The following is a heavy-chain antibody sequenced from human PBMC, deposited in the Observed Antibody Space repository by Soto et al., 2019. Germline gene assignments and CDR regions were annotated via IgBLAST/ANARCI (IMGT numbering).Heavy chain of an antibody. CDR3: AKVVKKRRPPIAFDI. J-gene: IGHJ3*02. Sequence: GGSLRLSCAASGFTFSSYGMHWVRQAPGKGLEWVAAISYDGSNKNYVDSVKGRFTISRDNSKNTLYLEMNSLKAEDTAVYYCAKVVKKRRPPIAFDICG. CDR2: ISYDGSNK. CDR1: GFTFSSYG. V-gene: IGHV3-30*18.